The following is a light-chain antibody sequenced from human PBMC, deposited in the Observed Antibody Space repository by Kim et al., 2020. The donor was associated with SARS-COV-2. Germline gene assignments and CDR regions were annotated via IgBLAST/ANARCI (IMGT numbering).Light chain of an antibody. V-gene: IGKV3-15*01. CDR1: QSVSSN. Sequence: EIVMTQSPATLSVSPGERATLSCRASQSVSSNLAWYQQKPGQAPRLLIQGASTRATGIPARISGSGSGTEFTLTITSLQSEDFAVYYCQQYNNWPLTFGQGTKVDIK. CDR3: QQYNNWPLT. CDR2: GAS. J-gene: IGKJ1*01.